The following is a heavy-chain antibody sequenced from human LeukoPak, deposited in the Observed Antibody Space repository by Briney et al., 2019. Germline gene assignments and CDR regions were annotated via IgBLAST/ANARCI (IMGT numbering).Heavy chain of an antibody. D-gene: IGHD3-22*01. CDR2: IWYDGSNK. CDR1: GFTFSSYG. Sequence: GGSLRLSCAASGFTFSSYGMHWVRQAPGKGLEWVAVIWYDGSNKYYADSVKGRFTISRDNSKNTLYLQMNSLRAEDTAAYYCARDSGSGYYSLFDYWGQGTLVTVSS. J-gene: IGHJ4*02. V-gene: IGHV3-33*01. CDR3: ARDSGSGYYSLFDY.